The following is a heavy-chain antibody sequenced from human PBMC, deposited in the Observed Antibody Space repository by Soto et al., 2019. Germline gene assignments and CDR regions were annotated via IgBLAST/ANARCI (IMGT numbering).Heavy chain of an antibody. CDR1: GYTFTSYG. J-gene: IGHJ4*02. V-gene: IGHV1-18*04. CDR3: ARVYCSSTSCYYFDY. CDR2: ISAYNGNT. D-gene: IGHD2-2*01. Sequence: ASVKVSCKASGYTFTSYGISWVQQAPGQGLEWMGWISAYNGNTNYAQKLQGRVTMTTDTSTSTAYMELRSLRSDDTAVYYCARVYCSSTSCYYFDYWGQGTLVTVSS.